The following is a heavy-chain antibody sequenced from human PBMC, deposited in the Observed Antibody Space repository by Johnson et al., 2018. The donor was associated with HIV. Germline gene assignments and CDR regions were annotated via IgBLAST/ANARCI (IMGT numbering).Heavy chain of an antibody. Sequence: MLLVESGGGVVQPGGSLSLSCSASGFTFSSYGMHWVRQAPGKGLEWVSYISSSSSTYYADSVKGRFTISRDNSKNTLYLQMNSLRAEDTAVYYCARGPVMVRGVTDAFDIWGQGTMVTVSS. D-gene: IGHD3-10*01. V-gene: IGHV3-48*01. CDR1: GFTFSSYG. J-gene: IGHJ3*02. CDR2: ISSSSST. CDR3: ARGPVMVRGVTDAFDI.